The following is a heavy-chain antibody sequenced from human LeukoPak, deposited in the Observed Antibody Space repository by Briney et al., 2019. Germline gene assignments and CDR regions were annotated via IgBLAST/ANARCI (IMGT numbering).Heavy chain of an antibody. V-gene: IGHV3-48*01. CDR2: ISSSSSTI. Sequence: GRSLRLSCAASGFTFSSYGMHWVRQAPGKGLEWVSYISSSSSTIYYADSVKGRFTISRDNSKYTLYLQMNSLRAEDTALYYCAKPVGGGLEPDYWGQGTLVTVYS. CDR3: AKPVGGGLEPDY. CDR1: GFTFSSYG. J-gene: IGHJ4*02. D-gene: IGHD1-26*01.